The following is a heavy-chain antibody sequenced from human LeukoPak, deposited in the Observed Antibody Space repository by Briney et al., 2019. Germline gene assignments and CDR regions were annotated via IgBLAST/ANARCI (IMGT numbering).Heavy chain of an antibody. D-gene: IGHD6-13*01. V-gene: IGHV3-23*01. CDR3: ARESIAAAGTYHPPGFDY. CDR1: GFTFSSYA. CDR2: ISGSGGST. J-gene: IGHJ4*02. Sequence: GGSLRLSCAASGFTFSSYAMSWVRQAPGKGLEWVSAISGSGGSTYYADSVKGRFTISRDNSKNTLYLQMNSLRAEDTAVYYCARESIAAAGTYHPPGFDYWGQGTLVTVSS.